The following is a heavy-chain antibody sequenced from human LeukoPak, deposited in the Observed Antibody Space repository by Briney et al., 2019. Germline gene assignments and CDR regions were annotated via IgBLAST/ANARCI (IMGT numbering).Heavy chain of an antibody. Sequence: PSETLSLTCTVSGYSIGSGYYWGWIRQPPGKGLEWIGSIYYSVRTYYNPSLKSRVTISVDTSKNQFSLKLSSVTAADTAVYYCARLRYGEGYWGQGTLVTVSS. V-gene: IGHV4-38-2*02. J-gene: IGHJ4*02. CDR2: IYYSVRT. CDR1: GYSIGSGYY. D-gene: IGHD4-17*01. CDR3: ARLRYGEGY.